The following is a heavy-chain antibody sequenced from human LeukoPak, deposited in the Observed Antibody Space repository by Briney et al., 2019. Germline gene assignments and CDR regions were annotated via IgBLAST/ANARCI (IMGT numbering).Heavy chain of an antibody. J-gene: IGHJ1*01. V-gene: IGHV4-59*01. CDR3: AASYDSSGYYPFQH. Sequence: SETLSLTCTVSGGSIGSYYWSWIRQPPGKGLEWIGYIYYSGSTNYNPSLKSRVTISVDTSKNQFSLKLSSVTAADTAVYYCAASYDSSGYYPFQHWGQGTLVTVSS. CDR2: IYYSGST. CDR1: GGSIGSYY. D-gene: IGHD3-22*01.